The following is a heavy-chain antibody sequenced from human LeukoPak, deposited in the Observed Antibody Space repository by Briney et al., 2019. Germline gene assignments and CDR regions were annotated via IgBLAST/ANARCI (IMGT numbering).Heavy chain of an antibody. J-gene: IGHJ4*02. Sequence: ASVKVSCKASGYTFTGYYMHWVRQAPGQGLEWMGWINPNSGDTHYAQKFQGRVTMTRDTSISTAYMELSRLTSDDTAVYYCARDTGAVTTHFDYWGQGTLVTVSS. CDR1: GYTFTGYY. D-gene: IGHD4-17*01. CDR2: INPNSGDT. CDR3: ARDTGAVTTHFDY. V-gene: IGHV1-2*02.